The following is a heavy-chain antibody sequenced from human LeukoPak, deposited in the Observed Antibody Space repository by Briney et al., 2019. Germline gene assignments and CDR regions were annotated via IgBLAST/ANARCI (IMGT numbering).Heavy chain of an antibody. D-gene: IGHD6-6*01. CDR1: GGSFSGYC. CDR2: INHSGST. V-gene: IGHV4-34*01. Sequence: SETLSLTCAVCGGSFSGYCWSWIRQPPGKGLEWIGEINHSGSTNYNPSLKSRVTISVDTSKNQFSLKLSSVTAADTAVYYCARGGKYSSSSFDYWGQGTLVTVSS. J-gene: IGHJ4*02. CDR3: ARGGKYSSSSFDY.